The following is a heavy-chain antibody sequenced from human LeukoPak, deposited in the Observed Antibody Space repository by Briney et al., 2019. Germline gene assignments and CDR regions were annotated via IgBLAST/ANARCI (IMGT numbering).Heavy chain of an antibody. CDR3: TTPADTAMVHYYYYYMDV. CDR2: IKSKTDGGTT. V-gene: IGHV3-15*01. Sequence: GGSLRLSCAASGFTFSNAWMSWVRQAPGKGLEWVGRIKSKTDGGTTDYAAPVKGRFTISRDDSKNTLYLQMNSLKTEDTAVYYCTTPADTAMVHYYYYYMDVWGKGTTVTVSS. CDR1: GFTFSNAW. J-gene: IGHJ6*03. D-gene: IGHD5-18*01.